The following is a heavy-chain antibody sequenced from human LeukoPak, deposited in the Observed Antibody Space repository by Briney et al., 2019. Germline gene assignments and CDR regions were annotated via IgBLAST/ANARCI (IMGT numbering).Heavy chain of an antibody. D-gene: IGHD1-26*01. CDR2: ISYDGSNK. CDR3: ARDRVGATDYFDY. Sequence: GGSLRLSCAASGFIFSSYAMHWVRQAPGKGLEWVAVISYDGSNKYYADSVKGRFTISRDNSKNTLYLQMNSLRAEDTAVYYCARDRVGATDYFDYWGQGTLVTVSS. V-gene: IGHV3-30-3*01. J-gene: IGHJ4*02. CDR1: GFIFSSYA.